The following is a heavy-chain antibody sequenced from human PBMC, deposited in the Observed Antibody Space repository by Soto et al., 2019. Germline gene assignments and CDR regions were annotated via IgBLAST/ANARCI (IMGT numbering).Heavy chain of an antibody. CDR3: AKDRDYYDSCGSLDY. J-gene: IGHJ4*02. CDR2: ISSDGINK. CDR1: GFTFRHYG. D-gene: IGHD3-22*01. V-gene: IGHV3-30*18. Sequence: QVQLVESGGGVVQPGRSLRLSCAASGFTFRHYGMHWVRQAPGKGLAWVAFISSDGINKYYVDSVKGRFTISRDKSDNTLSLQMNSRRAEDTAVYYCAKDRDYYDSCGSLDYWGQGDQVTVSS.